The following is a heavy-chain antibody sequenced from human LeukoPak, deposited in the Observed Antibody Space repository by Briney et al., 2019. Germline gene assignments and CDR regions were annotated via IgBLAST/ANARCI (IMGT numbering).Heavy chain of an antibody. D-gene: IGHD4-11*01. V-gene: IGHV4-59*01. CDR3: ARTTAPVFYYYYYMDV. CDR1: GGSISSYY. Sequence: SETLSLTCTVSGGSISSYYWSWIRQPPGKGLEWIGYIYYSGSTNYNPSLKSRVTISVDTSKNQFSLKLSSVTAADTAVYYCARTTAPVFYYYYYMDVWGQGTLVTVSS. CDR2: IYYSGST. J-gene: IGHJ6*03.